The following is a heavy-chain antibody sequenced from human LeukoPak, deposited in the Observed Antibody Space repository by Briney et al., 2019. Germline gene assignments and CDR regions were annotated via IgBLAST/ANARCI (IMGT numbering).Heavy chain of an antibody. Sequence: GVSLRLSCAPSGFTYSNYGMNWAREATEEPRMWVSYIGTTTSTIYYADSVKGRFTISRDNAKNSLYLQMNSLRDEDTAVYYCARHDYGGNSGDYWGQGTLVTVSS. CDR3: ARHDYGGNSGDY. V-gene: IGHV3-48*02. J-gene: IGHJ4*02. CDR2: IGTTTSTI. D-gene: IGHD4-23*01. CDR1: GFTYSNYG.